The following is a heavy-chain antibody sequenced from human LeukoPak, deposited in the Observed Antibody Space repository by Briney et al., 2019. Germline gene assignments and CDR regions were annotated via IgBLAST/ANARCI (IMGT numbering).Heavy chain of an antibody. Sequence: ASVKVSCKASGYTFTSYGISWVRQAPGQGLEWMGWINTNTGNPTYAQGFTGRFVFSLDTSVSTAYLQISSLKAEDTAVYYCARDEGPMVRGVLYYYYYGMDVWGQGTTVTVSS. V-gene: IGHV7-4-1*02. J-gene: IGHJ6*02. CDR2: INTNTGNP. CDR1: GYTFTSYG. D-gene: IGHD3-10*01. CDR3: ARDEGPMVRGVLYYYYYGMDV.